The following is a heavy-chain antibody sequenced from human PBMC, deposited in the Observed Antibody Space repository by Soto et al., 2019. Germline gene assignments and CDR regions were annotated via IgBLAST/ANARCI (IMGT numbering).Heavy chain of an antibody. CDR2: ISSSDITI. Sequence: GGSLRLSCAGSGFTFSSYEMTWVRQAPGKGLEWVSYISSSDITIYYADSVQGRFTISRDHAKDSLYLQMNSLRAEDTAVYYCARAFGRDYYYYGMNVWGQGATVTVSS. V-gene: IGHV3-48*03. J-gene: IGHJ6*02. CDR1: GFTFSSYE. D-gene: IGHD3-16*01. CDR3: ARAFGRDYYYYGMNV.